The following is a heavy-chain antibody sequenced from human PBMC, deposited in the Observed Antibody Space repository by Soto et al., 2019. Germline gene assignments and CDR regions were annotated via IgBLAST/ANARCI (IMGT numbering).Heavy chain of an antibody. D-gene: IGHD3-3*01. V-gene: IGHV5-51*01. CDR2: IYPGDSDT. CDR1: GYSFTSYW. CDR3: ARLGADWSGPTAGAFDI. Sequence: GESLKISCKGSGYSFTSYWIGWVRQMPGKGREWMGIIYPGDSDTRYSPSFQGQVTISAHKSISTAYLQWSSLKASDTAMYYCARLGADWSGPTAGAFDIWGQGTMVTVSS. J-gene: IGHJ3*02.